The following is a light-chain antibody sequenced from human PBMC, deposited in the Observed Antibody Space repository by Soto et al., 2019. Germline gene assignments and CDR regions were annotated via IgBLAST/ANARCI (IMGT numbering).Light chain of an antibody. CDR2: KAS. CDR1: QTISSW. J-gene: IGKJ1*01. V-gene: IGKV1-5*03. Sequence: DIQMTQSPSTLSGSVGDSVTITCRASQTISSWLAWYQQKPGKAPKLLIYKASTLKSGVPSRFSGSGSGTEFTLTISSLKNDDFATYYCQHYNSYSEAFCQGTKVDIK. CDR3: QHYNSYSEA.